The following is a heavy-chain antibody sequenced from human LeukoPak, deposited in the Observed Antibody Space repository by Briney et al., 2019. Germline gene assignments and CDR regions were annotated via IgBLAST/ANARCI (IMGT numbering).Heavy chain of an antibody. CDR1: GDSISSHY. D-gene: IGHD6-13*01. Sequence: SETLSLTCSVSGDSISSHYWSWIRQPPGKGLEWIGYIYYSGSTNYNPSLKSRVTISADTSKNQFSLKLSSVTAADTAVYYCARGTSWYSGPFDYWGQGTLVTVS. CDR3: ARGTSWYSGPFDY. V-gene: IGHV4-59*08. J-gene: IGHJ4*02. CDR2: IYYSGST.